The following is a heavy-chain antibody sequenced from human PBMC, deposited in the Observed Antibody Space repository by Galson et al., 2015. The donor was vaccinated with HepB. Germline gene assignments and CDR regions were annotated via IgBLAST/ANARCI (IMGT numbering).Heavy chain of an antibody. Sequence: SLRLSCAASGFIFANYAVSWVRQAPGKGLEWVSSVSANDGSTFYSDSVKGRFTISRDNSKNTLFLHMNSLSAEDTAVYYCAKDSLLDYYGSGTLWPFDLWGQGTLVTVSS. V-gene: IGHV3-23*01. CDR1: GFIFANYA. CDR2: VSANDGST. D-gene: IGHD3-10*01. CDR3: AKDSLLDYYGSGTLWPFDL. J-gene: IGHJ3*01.